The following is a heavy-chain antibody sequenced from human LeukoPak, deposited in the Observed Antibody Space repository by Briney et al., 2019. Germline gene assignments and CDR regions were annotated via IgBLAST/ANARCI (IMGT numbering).Heavy chain of an antibody. V-gene: IGHV1-69*01. CDR1: GGTFSSYA. D-gene: IGHD3-3*01. CDR2: IIPIFGTA. CDR3: ARDNAQGVGVVKDYYYGMDV. J-gene: IGHJ6*02. Sequence: SVKVSCKASGGTFSSYAISWVRQAPGQGLEWMGGIIPIFGTANYAQKFQGRVTITADESTSTAYMELSSLRSEDTAVYYCARDNAQGVGVVKDYYYGMDVWGQGTTVTVSS.